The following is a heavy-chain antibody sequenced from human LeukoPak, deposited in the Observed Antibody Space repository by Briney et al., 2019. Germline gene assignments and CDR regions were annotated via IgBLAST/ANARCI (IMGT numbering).Heavy chain of an antibody. CDR2: INHSGST. V-gene: IGHV4-34*01. Sequence: SGTLSLTCAVYGGSFSGYYWSWIRQPPGKGPEWIGEINHSGSTNYNPSLKSRVTISVDTSKNQFSLRLSSVTAADTAVYYCASLSDYYMDVWGKGTTVTVSS. CDR3: ASLSDYYMDV. CDR1: GGSFSGYY. J-gene: IGHJ6*03.